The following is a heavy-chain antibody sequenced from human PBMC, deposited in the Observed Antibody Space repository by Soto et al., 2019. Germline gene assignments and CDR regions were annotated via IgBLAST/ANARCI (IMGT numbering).Heavy chain of an antibody. J-gene: IGHJ3*02. CDR3: ARDEGGMTTVTTGRKNAFDI. CDR2: ISSSSSTI. V-gene: IGHV3-48*04. D-gene: IGHD4-17*01. Sequence: GGSLRLSCAASGFTFSSYSMNWVRQAPGKGLEWVSYISSSSSTIYYADSVKGRFTISRDNAKNSLYLQMNSLRAEDTAVYYCARDEGGMTTVTTGRKNAFDIWGQGTMVTVSS. CDR1: GFTFSSYS.